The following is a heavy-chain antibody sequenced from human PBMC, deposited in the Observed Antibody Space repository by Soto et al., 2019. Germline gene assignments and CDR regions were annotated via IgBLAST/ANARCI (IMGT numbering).Heavy chain of an antibody. Sequence: HPGGSLRLSCAASGFTFSSYAMSWVRQAPGKGLEWVSAISGSGGSTYYAESVKGRFTISRDNSKNTLYLQMNSLRAEDTAVYYCAKDPGFTMIVRGGWGQGTLVTVSS. J-gene: IGHJ4*02. CDR2: ISGSGGST. V-gene: IGHV3-23*01. D-gene: IGHD3-22*01. CDR1: GFTFSSYA. CDR3: AKDPGFTMIVRGG.